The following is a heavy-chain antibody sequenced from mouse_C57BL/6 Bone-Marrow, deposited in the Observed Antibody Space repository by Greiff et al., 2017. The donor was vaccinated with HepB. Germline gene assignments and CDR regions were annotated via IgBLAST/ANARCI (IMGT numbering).Heavy chain of an antibody. CDR2: INPNNGGT. J-gene: IGHJ1*03. Sequence: EVQLQQSGPELVKPGASVKISCKASGYTFTDYYMNWVKQSHGKSLEWIGDINPNNGGTSYNQKFKGKATLTVDKSSSTAYMELRSLTSEDSAVYYCARDSNYPWYFDVCDTGTAVTVSS. CDR1: GYTFTDYY. CDR3: ARDSNYPWYFDV. V-gene: IGHV1-26*01. D-gene: IGHD2-5*01.